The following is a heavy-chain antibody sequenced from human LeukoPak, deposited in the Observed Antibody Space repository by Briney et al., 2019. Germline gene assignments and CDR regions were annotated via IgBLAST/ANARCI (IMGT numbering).Heavy chain of an antibody. V-gene: IGHV3-7*01. D-gene: IGHD6-19*01. CDR1: GFTFSSYW. CDR2: IKQDGSEK. Sequence: GGSLRLSCAASGFTFSSYWMRWVRQAPGKGLEWVANIKQDGSEKYYVDSVKGRFTISRDNAKNSLYLQMNSLRAEDTAVYYCARLLAGLFMDVWGQGTTVTVSS. J-gene: IGHJ6*02. CDR3: ARLLAGLFMDV.